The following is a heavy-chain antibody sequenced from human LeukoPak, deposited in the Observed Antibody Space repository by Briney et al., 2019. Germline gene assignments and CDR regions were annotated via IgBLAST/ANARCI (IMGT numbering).Heavy chain of an antibody. CDR2: ITYSSNTI. Sequence: GGSLRLSCTASGFTFSDFSMNWFRQAPGKGLDWVSYITYSSNTIYYADSVKGRLTISRDNAKNSLYLQMNSLRDEDTAMYYCARDFKYAFDYWGQGTLVAVSP. CDR1: GFTFSDFS. V-gene: IGHV3-48*02. CDR3: ARDFKYAFDY. J-gene: IGHJ4*02. D-gene: IGHD2-8*01.